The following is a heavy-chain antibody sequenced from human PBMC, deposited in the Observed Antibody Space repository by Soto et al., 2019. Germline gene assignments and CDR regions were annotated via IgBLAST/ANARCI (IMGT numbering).Heavy chain of an antibody. CDR1: GYSFTSYW. J-gene: IGHJ6*02. V-gene: IGHV5-51*01. CDR2: IYPGDSDT. D-gene: IGHD6-19*01. CDR3: ATGIAVAGYYYYGMDV. Sequence: PGESLKISCXGSGYSFTSYWIGWVRQMPGKGLEWMGIIYPGDSDTRYSPSFQGQVTISADKSISTAYLQWSSLKASDTAMYYCATGIAVAGYYYYGMDVWGQGTTVTVSS.